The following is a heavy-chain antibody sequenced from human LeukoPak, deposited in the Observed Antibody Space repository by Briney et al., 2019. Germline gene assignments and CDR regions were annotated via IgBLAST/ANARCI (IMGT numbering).Heavy chain of an antibody. CDR1: GYAFTSYG. J-gene: IGHJ4*02. CDR3: ARVDSGRYYGHDY. V-gene: IGHV1-18*01. Sequence: REASVKVSCKASGYAFTSYGISWVRQAPGQGLEWMGWISAYNGNTNYAQKLQGRVTMTTDTSTSTAYMELRSLRSDDTAMYYCARVDSGRYYGHDYWGQGTLVTVTS. D-gene: IGHD1-26*01. CDR2: ISAYNGNT.